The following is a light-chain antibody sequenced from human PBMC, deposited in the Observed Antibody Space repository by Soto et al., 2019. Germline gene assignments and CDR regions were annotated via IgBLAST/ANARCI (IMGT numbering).Light chain of an antibody. Sequence: QSALTQPASVSGSPGQSIAISCTGTDSDVGGYRYVSWYQQHPGKAPKLIIYDVSNRPSGVSDRFSGSKSGNTASLTISGLQSEDEADYYCDSYTSSSSYVFGTGTKLTVL. V-gene: IGLV2-14*01. J-gene: IGLJ1*01. CDR2: DVS. CDR1: DSDVGGYRY. CDR3: DSYTSSSSYV.